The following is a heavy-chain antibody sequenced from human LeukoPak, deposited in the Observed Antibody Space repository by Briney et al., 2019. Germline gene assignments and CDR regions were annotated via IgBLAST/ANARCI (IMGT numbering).Heavy chain of an antibody. J-gene: IGHJ4*02. CDR1: GFTFSSDA. V-gene: IGHV3-23*01. D-gene: IGHD3-9*01. CDR3: AKGFSRDWYY. Sequence: AGGSLRLSCAASGFTFSSDAMSWVRQAPGKGLEWVSGISGSGGATYHADSVKGRFTISRDNSKNTLYLQMNSLRAEDTAVYYCAKGFSRDWYYWGQGTLVTVSS. CDR2: ISGSGGAT.